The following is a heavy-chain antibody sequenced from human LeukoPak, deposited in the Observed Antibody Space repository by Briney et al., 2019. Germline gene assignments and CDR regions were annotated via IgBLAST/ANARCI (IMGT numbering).Heavy chain of an antibody. CDR2: INHSGST. CDR1: GGSFSGYY. CDR3: ARSRYSYGPVDY. V-gene: IGHV4-34*01. Sequence: SETLSLTCAVYGGSFSGYYWSWIRQPPGKGLEWIGEINHSGSTNYNPSLKSRVTISVDTSKNQFSLKLSSVTAADTAVYYCARSRYSYGPVDYWGQGTLVTV. J-gene: IGHJ4*02. D-gene: IGHD5-18*01.